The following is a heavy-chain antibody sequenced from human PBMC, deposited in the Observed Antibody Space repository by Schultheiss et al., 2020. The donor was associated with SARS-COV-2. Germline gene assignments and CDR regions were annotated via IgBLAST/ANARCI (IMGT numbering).Heavy chain of an antibody. J-gene: IGHJ1*01. V-gene: IGHV3-30*03. CDR3: ARDGYYYDSSGYYEKYFQH. Sequence: GGSLRLSCAASGFTFSSYGMHWVRQAPGKGLEWVAVISYDGSNKYYADSVKGRFTISRDNSKNTLYLQMNSLRAEDTAVYYCARDGYYYDSSGYYEKYFQHWGQGTLVTVSS. CDR1: GFTFSSYG. D-gene: IGHD3-22*01. CDR2: ISYDGSNK.